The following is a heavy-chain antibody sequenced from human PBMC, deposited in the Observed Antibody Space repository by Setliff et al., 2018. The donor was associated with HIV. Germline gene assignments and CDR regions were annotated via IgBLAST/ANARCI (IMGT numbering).Heavy chain of an antibody. CDR1: GFSLSNSD. Sequence: PGGSLRLSCAASGFSLSNSDVNWVRQAPGKGLEWVSAISGSGGSTYYADSVKGRFTISRDNARNSLYLQMNSLRAEDTAVYFCAREKGCDGGTCGKAFDVWGQGTMVTVSS. V-gene: IGHV3-23*01. D-gene: IGHD1-1*01. J-gene: IGHJ3*01. CDR3: AREKGCDGGTCGKAFDV. CDR2: ISGSGGST.